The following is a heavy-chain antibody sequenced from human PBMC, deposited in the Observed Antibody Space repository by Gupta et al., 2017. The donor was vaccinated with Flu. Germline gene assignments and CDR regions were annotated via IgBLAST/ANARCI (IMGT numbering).Heavy chain of an antibody. D-gene: IGHD6-13*01. CDR2: VGAGGDRT. J-gene: IGHJ4*02. Sequence: EVQLLESGGGLVQPGGSLRLSCAASGLTFSDYAMNWVRQAPGKGLEWVSTVGAGGDRTYYADSVMGRFTISRDNYKNTLYLQMNSLRGDDTAVYYCAKDRSGNPAIDYWGQGTLVTVSA. CDR3: AKDRSGNPAIDY. CDR1: GLTFSDYA. V-gene: IGHV3-23*01.